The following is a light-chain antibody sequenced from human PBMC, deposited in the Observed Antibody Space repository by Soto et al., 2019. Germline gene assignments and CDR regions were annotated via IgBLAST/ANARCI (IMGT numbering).Light chain of an antibody. Sequence: EIVVTQSPATLSVSPGERATLSCRASQSVSSTFAWYQQKPGQAPRLLIYGASTRATGIPARFSGSGSGTDFTLTISSLQSEDFALYYCQQYKDWPLTFGGGTKVEIK. CDR1: QSVSST. V-gene: IGKV3-15*01. CDR3: QQYKDWPLT. J-gene: IGKJ4*01. CDR2: GAS.